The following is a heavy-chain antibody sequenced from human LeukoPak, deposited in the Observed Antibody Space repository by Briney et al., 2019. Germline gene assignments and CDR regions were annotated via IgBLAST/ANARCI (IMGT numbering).Heavy chain of an antibody. V-gene: IGHV1-2*02. CDR2: INPNSGGT. CDR1: GYTFTYYY. CDR3: AGTMVRGVIRNYYYYYYMDV. J-gene: IGHJ6*03. Sequence: ASVKVSCKASGYTFTYYYIHWMRQAPGQGLEWMGWINPNSGGTNYAQKFQGRVTMTRDTSISTAYMELSRLRSDDTAVYYCAGTMVRGVIRNYYYYYYMDVWGKGTTVTVSS. D-gene: IGHD3-10*01.